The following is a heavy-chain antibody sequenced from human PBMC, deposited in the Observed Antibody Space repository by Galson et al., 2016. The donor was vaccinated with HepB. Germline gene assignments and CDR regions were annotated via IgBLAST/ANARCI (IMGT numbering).Heavy chain of an antibody. J-gene: IGHJ4*02. CDR2: IMPNGGST. D-gene: IGHD1-26*01. V-gene: IGHV1-46*01. Sequence: SVKVSCKASGYTFTAYYLHWVRQAPGQGLEWIGRIMPNGGSTIYAQNFQGRVTVTGDTSTSTVYMELSSLITEETAVYYCARDGHKWDFDYWGQGSLVTVSS. CDR3: ARDGHKWDFDY. CDR1: GYTFTAYY.